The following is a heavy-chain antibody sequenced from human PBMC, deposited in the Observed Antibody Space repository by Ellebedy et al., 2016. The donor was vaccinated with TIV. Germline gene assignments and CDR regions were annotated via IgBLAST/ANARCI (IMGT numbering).Heavy chain of an antibody. CDR2: IRGDYGST. D-gene: IGHD3-16*01. CDR3: SKGASLWVTDAFHI. Sequence: GGSLRLXYAASGFTFSSYALTWVRQAPGKGLEWVSTIRGDYGSTYYADSVKGRFTISRDSSKNTLYLQMNSLRAEDTAIYYCSKGASLWVTDAFHIWGRGTMVTVSS. J-gene: IGHJ3*02. CDR1: GFTFSSYA. V-gene: IGHV3-23*01.